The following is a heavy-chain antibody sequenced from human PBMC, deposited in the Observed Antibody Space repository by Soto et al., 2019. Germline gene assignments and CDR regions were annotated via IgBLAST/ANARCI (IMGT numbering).Heavy chain of an antibody. CDR2: IYYSGNT. CDR1: GGSISSGGYY. Sequence: PSETLSLTCTVSGGSISSGGYYWSWIRQHPGKGLEWIGYIYYSGNTYYNPSLKSRLTISVDTSKNQFSLNLSSVTAADTAVYYCARDRLMATAGTARHYFGLDVWGQGTTVTVSS. V-gene: IGHV4-31*03. D-gene: IGHD5-18*01. CDR3: ARDRLMATAGTARHYFGLDV. J-gene: IGHJ6*02.